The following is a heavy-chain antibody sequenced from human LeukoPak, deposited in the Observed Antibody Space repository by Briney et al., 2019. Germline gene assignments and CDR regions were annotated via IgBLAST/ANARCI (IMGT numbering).Heavy chain of an antibody. J-gene: IGHJ6*03. Sequence: SETLSLTCTVSGGSISSYYWSWIRQPAGKGLEWIGRIYTSGSTNYNPSLKSRATMSVDTSKNQFSLKLSSVTAADTAVYYCAREELYYYGSGSYFGDYYYMDVWGKGTTVTVSS. V-gene: IGHV4-4*07. D-gene: IGHD3-10*01. CDR3: AREELYYYGSGSYFGDYYYMDV. CDR2: IYTSGST. CDR1: GGSISSYY.